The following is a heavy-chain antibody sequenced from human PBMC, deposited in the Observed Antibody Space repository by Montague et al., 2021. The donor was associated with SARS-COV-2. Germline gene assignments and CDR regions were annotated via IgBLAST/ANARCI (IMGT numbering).Heavy chain of an antibody. CDR2: LWYDGSNK. CDR1: GFTFSSYG. V-gene: IGHV3-33*01. J-gene: IGHJ4*02. Sequence: SMRLSCEAYGFTFSSYGLHWVRQAPGKGLEWVAVLWYDGSNKYYADSLKVRFTISRDTSKNTLYLQMNSLRAEDTAVYYCAREAEIFGVVISPLFYWGQGTLVTVSS. D-gene: IGHD3-3*01. CDR3: AREAEIFGVVISPLFY.